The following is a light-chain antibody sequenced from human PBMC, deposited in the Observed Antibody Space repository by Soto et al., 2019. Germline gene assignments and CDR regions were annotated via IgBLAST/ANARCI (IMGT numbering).Light chain of an antibody. CDR1: HSITKW. CDR2: DAS. J-gene: IGKJ1*01. CDR3: QQYNGYPWT. V-gene: IGKV1-5*01. Sequence: DIQMTQSPSTLSASVGDRVSITCRASHSITKWLAWYQQKPGKAPKFLIYDASGLESGVPSRFSGSGSGTEFTLTIGSLQPDDFATYYCQQYNGYPWTFGQGTKVEIK.